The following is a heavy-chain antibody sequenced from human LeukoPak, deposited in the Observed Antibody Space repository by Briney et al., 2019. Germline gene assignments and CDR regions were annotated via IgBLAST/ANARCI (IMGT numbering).Heavy chain of an antibody. CDR1: GYSISSGYY. V-gene: IGHV4-38-2*02. CDR2: VYYSGST. CDR3: ARTIRVGATTVDAFDI. Sequence: SETLSLTCTVSGYSISSGYYWGWIRQSPGKGLEWFGCVYYSGSTYYNPSLKSRVTISVDTSQNQFSLQLTSVTAADTAVYYCARTIRVGATTVDAFDIWGQGTMVTVSS. D-gene: IGHD1-26*01. J-gene: IGHJ3*02.